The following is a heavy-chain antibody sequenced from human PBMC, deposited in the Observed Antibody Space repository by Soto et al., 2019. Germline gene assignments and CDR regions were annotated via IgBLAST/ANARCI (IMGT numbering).Heavy chain of an antibody. CDR3: AREYYGDYGDY. J-gene: IGHJ4*02. Sequence: QVQLVQSGAEVKKPGSSVKVSCKASGGTFSSYTISWVRQAPGQGLEWMGRIIPILGIANYEQKFQGRVTITADKSTSTAYMELSSVRSEDTAVYYCAREYYGDYGDYWGQGTLVTVSS. CDR2: IIPILGIA. CDR1: GGTFSSYT. V-gene: IGHV1-69*08. D-gene: IGHD3-3*01.